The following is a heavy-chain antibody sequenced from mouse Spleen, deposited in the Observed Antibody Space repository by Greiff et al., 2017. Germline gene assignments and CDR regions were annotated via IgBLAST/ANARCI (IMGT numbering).Heavy chain of an antibody. V-gene: IGHV5-17*01. CDR2: ISSGSSTI. CDR3: ARDWDHYFDY. J-gene: IGHJ2*01. Sequence: EVKLMESGGGLVKPGGSLKLTCAASGFTFSDYGMHWVRQAPEKGLEWVAYISSGSSTIYYADTVKGRFTISRDNAKNTLFLQMTSLRSEDTAMYYCARDWDHYFDYWGQGTTLTVSS. CDR1: GFTFSDYG. D-gene: IGHD4-1*01.